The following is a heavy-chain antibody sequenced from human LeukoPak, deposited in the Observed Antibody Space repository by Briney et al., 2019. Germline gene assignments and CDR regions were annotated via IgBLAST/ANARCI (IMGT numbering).Heavy chain of an antibody. CDR3: AKDRYSYGYAFDY. J-gene: IGHJ4*02. Sequence: GGSLRLSCAASGFTFSSYGMHWVRQAPGKGLEWVAVIWYDGSNKYYADSVKGRFTISRDNSKNTLYLQMNSLRAEDTAVDYCAKDRYSYGYAFDYWGQGTLVTVSS. CDR2: IWYDGSNK. D-gene: IGHD5-18*01. V-gene: IGHV3-33*06. CDR1: GFTFSSYG.